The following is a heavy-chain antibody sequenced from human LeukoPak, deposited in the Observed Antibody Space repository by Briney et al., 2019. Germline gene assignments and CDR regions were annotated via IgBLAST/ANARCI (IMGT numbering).Heavy chain of an antibody. D-gene: IGHD5-18*01. V-gene: IGHV3-53*04. CDR1: GFTVSTNC. Sequence: GGSLRLSCAASGFTVSTNCMTWVRQAPGEGLEWVSTIYSGGTTYYADSVMGRFTISRHNSRNTLYLQMNSLRAEDTAVYYCARVDTVMAYYFDLWGQGTLVTVSS. CDR2: IYSGGTT. J-gene: IGHJ4*02. CDR3: ARVDTVMAYYFDL.